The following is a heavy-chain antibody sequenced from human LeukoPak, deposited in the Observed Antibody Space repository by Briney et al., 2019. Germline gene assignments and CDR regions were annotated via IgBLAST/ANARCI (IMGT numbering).Heavy chain of an antibody. CDR3: AVDTAMVRRGFDY. D-gene: IGHD5-18*01. J-gene: IGHJ4*02. CDR1: GYSISSGYY. CDR2: IYHSGST. Sequence: SETLSHTCAVSGYSISSGYYWGWIRQPPGKGLEWIGTIYHSGSTYYNPSLRSRVTISVDTSKNQFSLKLSSVTAADTAVYYCAVDTAMVRRGFDYWGQGTLVTASS. V-gene: IGHV4-38-2*01.